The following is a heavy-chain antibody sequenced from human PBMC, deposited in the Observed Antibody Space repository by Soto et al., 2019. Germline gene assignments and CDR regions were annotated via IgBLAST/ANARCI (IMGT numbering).Heavy chain of an antibody. Sequence: QVQLVQSGAEVKKPGASVKVSCKASGYTFTSYAMHWVRQAPGQRLEWKGWINAGNGNTKYSQKFQGRVTITRDTSASTAYMELSSLRSEDTAVYYCAGTPGIPTSRLSYFDYWGQGTLVTVSS. J-gene: IGHJ4*02. D-gene: IGHD2-21*02. CDR3: AGTPGIPTSRLSYFDY. CDR2: INAGNGNT. V-gene: IGHV1-3*01. CDR1: GYTFTSYA.